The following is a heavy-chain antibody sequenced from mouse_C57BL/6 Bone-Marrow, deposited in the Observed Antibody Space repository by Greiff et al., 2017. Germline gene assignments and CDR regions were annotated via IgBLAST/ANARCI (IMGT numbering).Heavy chain of an antibody. CDR2: IDPSDSYT. V-gene: IGHV1-69*01. CDR1: GYTFTSYW. D-gene: IGHD4-1*01. Sequence: QVQLQQPGAELVMPGASVKLSSKASGYTFTSYWMHWVKQRPGQGLEWIGEIDPSDSYTNYNQKFKGKSTLTVDKSSSTAYMQLSSLTSEDSAVYYCARRRGGLGMDYWGQGTSVTVSS. CDR3: ARRRGGLGMDY. J-gene: IGHJ4*01.